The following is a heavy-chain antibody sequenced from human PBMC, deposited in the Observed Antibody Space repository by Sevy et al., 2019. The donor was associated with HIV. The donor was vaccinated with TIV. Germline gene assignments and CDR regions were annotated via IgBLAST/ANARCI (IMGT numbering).Heavy chain of an antibody. J-gene: IGHJ5*02. V-gene: IGHV1-24*01. CDR1: GYTLTKLS. CDR3: ATVGLRYYSGSSSYEGDWLYP. Sequence: ASVKVSCKVSGYTLTKLSIHWVRQAPGKGLEWMGYFDPQEGETIYAQRFQGRLTMTVDTSTDTAYMELSSLTSVDTAVYYCATVGLRYYSGSSSYEGDWLYPWGQGTQVTVSS. D-gene: IGHD2-15*01. CDR2: FDPQEGET.